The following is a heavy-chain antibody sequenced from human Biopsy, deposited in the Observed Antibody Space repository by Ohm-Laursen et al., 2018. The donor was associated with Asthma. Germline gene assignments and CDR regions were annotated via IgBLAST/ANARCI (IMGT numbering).Heavy chain of an antibody. CDR3: ARASVAASSNWFDP. J-gene: IGHJ5*02. CDR1: GASIKIDDHY. D-gene: IGHD6-19*01. V-gene: IGHV4-30-4*01. Sequence: SQTLALTCTVSGASIKIDDHYWSWVRQPTAKGLEWVGLIHYSGSTSYNPSLKGGVTISVDTSRNQFSLKLSPVTAADTAVYYCARASVAASSNWFDPWGQGTLVTVSS. CDR2: IHYSGST.